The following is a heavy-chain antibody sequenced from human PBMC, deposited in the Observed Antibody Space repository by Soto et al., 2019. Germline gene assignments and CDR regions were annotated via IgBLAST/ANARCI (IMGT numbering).Heavy chain of an antibody. D-gene: IGHD3-10*01. J-gene: IGHJ4*02. CDR1: GASISRTGFH. CDR2: IYEGGTT. V-gene: IGHV4-39*01. Sequence: QLQLQESGPGLVKPSETLSLTCAVSGASISRTGFHWGWIRQPPGQGLEGIGSIYEGGTTFYNSSLNSRVTISADTSKNHFSLKLNSVTAADTAVYFCARRGSGHTFDYWGQGTLVTVSS. CDR3: ARRGSGHTFDY.